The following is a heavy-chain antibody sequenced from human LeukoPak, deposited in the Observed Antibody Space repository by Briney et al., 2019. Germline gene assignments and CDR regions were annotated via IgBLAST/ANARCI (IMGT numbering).Heavy chain of an antibody. CDR2: IYYSGGT. J-gene: IGHJ4*02. CDR1: GGSISSNY. Sequence: SETLSLTCNVSGGSISSNYWSWIRQPPGKGLEWIGYIYYSGGTNYNPSLKSRVTISVDTSKNQFSLKLSSVTAADTAVYYCARGKNVDYWGQGTLVTVSS. CDR3: ARGKNVDY. V-gene: IGHV4-59*01.